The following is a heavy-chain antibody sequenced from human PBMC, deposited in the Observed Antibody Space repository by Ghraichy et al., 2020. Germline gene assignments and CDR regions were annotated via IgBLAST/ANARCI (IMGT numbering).Heavy chain of an antibody. D-gene: IGHD3-22*01. V-gene: IGHV3-66*01. J-gene: IGHJ6*02. CDR2: TYSDGNT. Sequence: GESLNISCAASGLSVSGNYMSWVRQAPGKGLEWVSLTYSDGNTDYADSVKGRFTISRDSSKNTVYLQMSSLRAEDTAVYYCARDRMYDASSYYFYYYGMDACGHGTTGSVS. CDR1: GLSVSGNY. CDR3: ARDRMYDASSYYFYYYGMDA.